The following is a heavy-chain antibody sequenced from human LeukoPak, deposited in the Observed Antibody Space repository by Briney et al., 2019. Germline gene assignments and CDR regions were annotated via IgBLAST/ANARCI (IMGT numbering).Heavy chain of an antibody. D-gene: IGHD1-26*01. J-gene: IGHJ4*02. V-gene: IGHV3-30*18. CDR2: ISYDGSNK. CDR3: AKERSPWELLSRGEDY. CDR1: GFTFSNYG. Sequence: GRSRRLSCAASGFTFSNYGIHWVRQAPGKGLEWVAVISYDGSNKYYADSVKGRFTISRDNSKNTLYLQMNSLRVEDTAVYYCAKERSPWELLSRGEDYWGQGTLVTVSS.